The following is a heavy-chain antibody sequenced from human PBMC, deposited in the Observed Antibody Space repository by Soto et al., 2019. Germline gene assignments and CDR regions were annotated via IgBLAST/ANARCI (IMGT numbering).Heavy chain of an antibody. CDR1: GGPFNNFI. D-gene: IGHD3-3*01. J-gene: IGHJ6*02. CDR3: LNDFFVLTSL. CDR2: IIPILNKT. Sequence: QVLLEQSGSVVKRPGSSVTVSCKASGGPFNNFIFTWVRQAPGQGLEWMGRIIPILNKTNYAQTFRGRVAITAATPASTSYLELTGLRVDDTPMYYCLNDFFVLTSLWGQGSTGSVTS. V-gene: IGHV1-69*02.